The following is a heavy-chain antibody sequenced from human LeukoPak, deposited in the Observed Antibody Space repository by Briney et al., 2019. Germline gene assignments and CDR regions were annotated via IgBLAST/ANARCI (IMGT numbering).Heavy chain of an antibody. J-gene: IGHJ4*02. CDR3: ARNLQYPGIAAAGTTFDY. CDR2: ISAYNGNT. CDR1: GYTFTSYG. V-gene: IGHV1-18*01. Sequence: GASVKVSCKASGYTFTSYGISWARQAPGQGLEWMGWISAYNGNTNYAQKLQGRVTMTTDTSTSTAYMELRSLRSDDTAVYYCARNLQYPGIAAAGTTFDYWGQGTLVTVSS. D-gene: IGHD6-13*01.